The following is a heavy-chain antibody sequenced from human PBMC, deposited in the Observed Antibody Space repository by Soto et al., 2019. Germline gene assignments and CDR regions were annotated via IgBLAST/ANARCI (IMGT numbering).Heavy chain of an antibody. CDR2: INPNGGVT. CDR1: RDSFNDYY. CDR3: ARESGGATATLDYYYFDMDV. J-gene: IGHJ6*03. Sequence: QVQLVQSGAEVMKPGASVTVSCRSSRDSFNDYYIDWVRQAPGQGFEWMGWINPNGGVTKYAQKFQGLVSMTRDTSIRTVYMQLSRLRSDDTAVYYCARESGGATATLDYYYFDMDVWGTGTTVTVSS. V-gene: IGHV1-2*04. D-gene: IGHD5-12*01.